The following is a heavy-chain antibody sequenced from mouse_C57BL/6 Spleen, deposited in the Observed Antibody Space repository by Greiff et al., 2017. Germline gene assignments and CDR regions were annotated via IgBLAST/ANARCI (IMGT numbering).Heavy chain of an antibody. Sequence: QVQLQQPGAELVKPGASVKLSCKASGYTFTSYWMHWVKQRPGQGLEWIGMIHPNSGSTNYNEKFKSKATLTVDKSTSTAYMQLRSLTSEDSAVYYCARASYYENAAWLAYWGQGTLVTVSA. J-gene: IGHJ3*01. V-gene: IGHV1-64*01. D-gene: IGHD2-10*01. CDR3: ARASYYENAAWLAY. CDR2: IHPNSGST. CDR1: GYTFTSYW.